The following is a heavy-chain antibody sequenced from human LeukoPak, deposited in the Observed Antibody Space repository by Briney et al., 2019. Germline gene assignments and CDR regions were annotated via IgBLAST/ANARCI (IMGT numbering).Heavy chain of an antibody. J-gene: IGHJ4*02. CDR1: GYSISSGYY. D-gene: IGHD1-26*01. V-gene: IGHV4-38-2*02. CDR2: IYHSGST. CDR3: ASHLGAVSPSWFDY. Sequence: SETLSLTCTVSGYSISSGYYWGWIRQPPGKGLEWIGSIYHSGSTYYNPSLKSRVTISVDTSKNQFSLKLSSVTAADTAVYYCASHLGAVSPSWFDYWGQGTLVTVSS.